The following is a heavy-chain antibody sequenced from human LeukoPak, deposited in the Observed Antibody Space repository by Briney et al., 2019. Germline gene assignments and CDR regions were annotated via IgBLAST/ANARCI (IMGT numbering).Heavy chain of an antibody. J-gene: IGHJ6*03. CDR3: TTVNDYYYFYYMDV. CDR1: GFTFNTAW. V-gene: IGHV3-15*01. D-gene: IGHD1-1*01. Sequence: GGSLRLSCAASGFTFNTAWMNWVRQAPGRGLEWVGRIKSNADGGTTEYAGPVKGRFIISRDESQNMLYLQMNGLQTEDTAVYYCTTVNDYYYFYYMDVWGKGTTVTVSS. CDR2: IKSNADGGTT.